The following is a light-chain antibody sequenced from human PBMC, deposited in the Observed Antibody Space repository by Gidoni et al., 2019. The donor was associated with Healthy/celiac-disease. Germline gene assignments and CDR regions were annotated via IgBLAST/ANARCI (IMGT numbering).Light chain of an antibody. Sequence: SYELTQPPSVSVSLGQMARITCSGEALPKKYAYWYQQKPGQFPVLVIYKDSERPSGIPERFSGSSSGTIVTLTISGVQAEDEADYYCLSADSSGTYQVFGTGTKVTVL. V-gene: IGLV3-16*01. CDR3: LSADSSGTYQV. CDR2: KDS. J-gene: IGLJ1*01. CDR1: ALPKKY.